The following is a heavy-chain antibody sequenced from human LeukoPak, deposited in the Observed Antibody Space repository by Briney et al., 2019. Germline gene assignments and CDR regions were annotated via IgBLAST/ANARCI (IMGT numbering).Heavy chain of an antibody. CDR1: GFTVSSNY. CDR3: ATGKIPGYSYGIIDY. V-gene: IGHV3-53*01. J-gene: IGHJ4*02. D-gene: IGHD5-18*01. CDR2: IYSGGST. Sequence: SGGSLRLSCAASGFTVSSNYMSWVREAPVKVLEWVSVIYSGGSTYYADSVKCRFTISRDNSKNTLYLQMNSLRAEATAVYYCATGKIPGYSYGIIDYWGQGTLVTVSS.